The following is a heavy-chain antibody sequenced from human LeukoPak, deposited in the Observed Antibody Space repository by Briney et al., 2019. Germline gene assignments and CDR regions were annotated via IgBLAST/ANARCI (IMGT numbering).Heavy chain of an antibody. D-gene: IGHD1-26*01. Sequence: GGSLRLSRAAFGFTLSGHYMDWVRQAPGKGLEWVGRARNKANSYSTEYAASVKGRFTISRDDSENSLWLQMNSLKTEDTAVYYCTRTMGGGYSPFDYWGQGTLVTVSS. V-gene: IGHV3-72*01. J-gene: IGHJ4*02. CDR1: GFTLSGHY. CDR3: TRTMGGGYSPFDY. CDR2: ARNKANSYST.